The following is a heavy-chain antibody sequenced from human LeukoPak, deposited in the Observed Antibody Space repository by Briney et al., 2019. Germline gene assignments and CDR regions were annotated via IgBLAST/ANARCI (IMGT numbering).Heavy chain of an antibody. CDR2: ITWDGATT. D-gene: IGHD1-26*01. CDR3: GKDLAGSYLLDY. V-gene: IGHV3-43*01. J-gene: IGHJ4*02. CDR1: GFAFNEYT. Sequence: GGSLRLSCVASGFAFNEYTMHRVRQAPGKGLEWVSLITWDGATTYYADSVKGRFTISRDSSKNSLYLQMNSLSTEDTALYYCGKDLAGSYLLDYWGQGTLVTVSS.